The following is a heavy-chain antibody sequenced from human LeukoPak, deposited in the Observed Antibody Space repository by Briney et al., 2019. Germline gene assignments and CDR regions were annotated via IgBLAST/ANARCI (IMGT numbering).Heavy chain of an antibody. Sequence: SQTLSLTCAVSGGSISSGGYYWSLIRQPAGKGLEWIGRIYASGNTNYNPSLKSRVTMSLDTSKNQFSLRLTSVTAADTAVYYCAREYSSSSGKNAFDVWGQGTMVTVSS. J-gene: IGHJ3*01. D-gene: IGHD6-6*01. CDR1: GGSISSGGYY. V-gene: IGHV4-61*02. CDR3: AREYSSSSGKNAFDV. CDR2: IYASGNT.